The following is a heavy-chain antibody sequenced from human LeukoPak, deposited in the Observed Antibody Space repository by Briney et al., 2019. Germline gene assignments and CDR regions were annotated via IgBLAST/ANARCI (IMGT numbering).Heavy chain of an antibody. Sequence: GASVKVSCKASGYTFTGYYMHWVRQAPGQGLEWMGWINPNSGGTNYAQKFQGRVTMTRDTSVNTAYMELSRLRSDDTAVYYCARRYPGVPFSIGYWGQGTLVTVSS. V-gene: IGHV1-2*02. D-gene: IGHD3-3*01. J-gene: IGHJ4*02. CDR3: ARRYPGVPFSIGY. CDR1: GYTFTGYY. CDR2: INPNSGGT.